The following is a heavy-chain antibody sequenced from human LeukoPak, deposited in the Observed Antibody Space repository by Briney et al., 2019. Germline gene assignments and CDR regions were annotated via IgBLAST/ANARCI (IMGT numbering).Heavy chain of an antibody. J-gene: IGHJ3*02. Sequence: ASVKVSCKASGYTFNTYGITWVRQAPGQGLEWMGWISGYNGKTKYAQKLQDRVTMTTDTSTTTAYMELRSLRSDDTAVYYCARGRELVVDAFDIWGQGTMVTVSS. CDR3: ARGRELVVDAFDI. D-gene: IGHD1-26*01. CDR2: ISGYNGKT. V-gene: IGHV1-18*01. CDR1: GYTFNTYG.